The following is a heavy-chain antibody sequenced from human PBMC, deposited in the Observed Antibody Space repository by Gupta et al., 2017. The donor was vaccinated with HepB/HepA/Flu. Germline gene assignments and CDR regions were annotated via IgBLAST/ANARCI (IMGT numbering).Heavy chain of an antibody. V-gene: IGHV3-7*01. CDR2: VKSDGSER. Sequence: EVHLVESGGGLVQPGGSLSLSCAASGFTFSDTWMTWLRQAPGKGLEWVASVKSDGSERYYVDSVKGRVIISRDNAKNSLFLQMNSLRVEDTAVYYCARFASNPSDWGQGALVTVSS. D-gene: IGHD2-8*01. J-gene: IGHJ1*01. CDR3: ARFASNPSD. CDR1: GFTFSDTW.